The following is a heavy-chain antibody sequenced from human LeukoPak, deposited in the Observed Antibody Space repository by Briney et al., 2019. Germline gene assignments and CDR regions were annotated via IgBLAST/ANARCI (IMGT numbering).Heavy chain of an antibody. CDR2: IIPIFGTA. V-gene: IGHV1-69*05. J-gene: IGHJ4*02. D-gene: IGHD6-6*01. CDR3: ATESSGGHSSSPKGYFDY. CDR1: GGTFSSYA. Sequence: GASVKVSCKASGGTFSSYAISWVRQAPGQGLEWMGGIIPIFGTANYAQKFQGRVTITTDESTSTAYMELSSLRSEDTAVYYCATESSGGHSSSPKGYFDYWGQGTLVTVSS.